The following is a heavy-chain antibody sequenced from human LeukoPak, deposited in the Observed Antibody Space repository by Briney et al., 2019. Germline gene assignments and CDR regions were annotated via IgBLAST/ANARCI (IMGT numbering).Heavy chain of an antibody. V-gene: IGHV3-7*01. Sequence: GGSLRLSCAASGFTFSSYGMHWVRQAPGKGLEWVANIKQDGSQKYYVDSVKGRFTISRDNAKNSLYLQMNSLRGEDTAVYYCAREIIAAGGEDYWGQGTLVTVSS. J-gene: IGHJ4*02. CDR3: AREIIAAGGEDY. D-gene: IGHD6-25*01. CDR1: GFTFSSYG. CDR2: IKQDGSQK.